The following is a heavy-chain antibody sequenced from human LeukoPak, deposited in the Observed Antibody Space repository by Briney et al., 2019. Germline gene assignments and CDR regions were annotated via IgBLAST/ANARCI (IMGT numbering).Heavy chain of an antibody. V-gene: IGHV1-2*02. CDR2: IDPNSGVT. J-gene: IGHJ3*01. CDR3: ARELGINAFDV. D-gene: IGHD7-27*01. CDR1: GYTLTDNQ. Sequence: ASVKVSCKASGYTLTDNQLYWVRQAPGQGLEWMGWIDPNSGVTNFAQNFQGRLTMTRDTSINTAYMELSRLTSDDTTVYYCARELGINAFDVWGQGTMVTVSS.